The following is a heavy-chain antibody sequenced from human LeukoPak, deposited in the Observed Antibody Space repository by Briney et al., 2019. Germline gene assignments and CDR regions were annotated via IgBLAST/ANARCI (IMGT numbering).Heavy chain of an antibody. CDR1: GYTLTELS. CDR2: FDPEDGET. CDR3: ATALRVATYFDY. Sequence: GASVKVSCKVSGYTLTELSMHWVRQAPGNALEWIGGFDPEDGETIYAQKFQGRVTMTEDTSTDTAYMELSSLRSEDTAVYYCATALRVATYFDYWGQGTLVTVSS. V-gene: IGHV1-24*01. J-gene: IGHJ4*02. D-gene: IGHD5-12*01.